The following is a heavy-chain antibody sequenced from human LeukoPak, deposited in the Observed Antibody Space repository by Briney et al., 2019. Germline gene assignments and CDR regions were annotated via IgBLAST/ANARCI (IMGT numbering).Heavy chain of an antibody. J-gene: IGHJ5*02. Sequence: SGGSLRLYCAASGFTFSSYSMNWVRQAPGKGLEWVSSISSSSSYIYYADSVKGRFTISRDNAKNLLYLQMNSLRAEDTAVYYCARVGIAAAESNWFDPWGQGTLVTVSS. CDR2: ISSSSSYI. D-gene: IGHD6-13*01. CDR1: GFTFSSYS. V-gene: IGHV3-21*01. CDR3: ARVGIAAAESNWFDP.